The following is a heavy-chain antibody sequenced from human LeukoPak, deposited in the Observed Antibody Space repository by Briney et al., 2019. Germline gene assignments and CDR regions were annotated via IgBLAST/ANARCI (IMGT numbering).Heavy chain of an antibody. CDR1: GFTFSSYS. J-gene: IGHJ3*02. CDR3: ARDRMEGAFDI. CDR2: ISSSSSYI. D-gene: IGHD1-1*01. Sequence: GGSLRPSCAASGFTFSSYSMNWVRQAPGEGLEWVSSISSSSSYIYYADSVKGRFTISRDNAKNSLYLQMNSLRAEDTAVYYCARDRMEGAFDIWGQGTMVTVSS. V-gene: IGHV3-21*01.